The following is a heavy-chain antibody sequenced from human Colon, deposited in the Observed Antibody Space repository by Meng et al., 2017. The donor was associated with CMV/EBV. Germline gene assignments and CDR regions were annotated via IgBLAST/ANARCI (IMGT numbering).Heavy chain of an antibody. V-gene: IGHV4-39*07. D-gene: IGHD4-17*01. J-gene: IGHJ4*02. CDR1: GGSISSSTYY. CDR2: IYYSGYT. CDR3: ATDYGDYYFDR. Sequence: LQSQEAGPGLVKPSETLSLTCTVAGGSISSSTYYWGWIRQTPGKGLEWIGNIYYSGYTYYNPSLKSRLTISVDTSKNQFSLKLTSVTAADTAVYYCATDYGDYYFDRWGQGTLVTVSS.